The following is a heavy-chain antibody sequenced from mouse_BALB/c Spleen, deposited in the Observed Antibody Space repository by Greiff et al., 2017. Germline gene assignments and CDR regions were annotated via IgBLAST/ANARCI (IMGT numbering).Heavy chain of an antibody. Sequence: EVKLMESGGGLVQPGGSRNLSCAASGFTFSSFGMHWVRQAPEKGLEWVAYISSGSSTIYYADTVKGRFTISRDNTKNTLFLQMTSLRSEDTAMYYCARWINYYGVDYWGQGTTLTVSS. V-gene: IGHV5-17*02. J-gene: IGHJ2*01. CDR3: ARWINYYGVDY. CDR2: ISSGSSTI. D-gene: IGHD1-1*01. CDR1: GFTFSSFG.